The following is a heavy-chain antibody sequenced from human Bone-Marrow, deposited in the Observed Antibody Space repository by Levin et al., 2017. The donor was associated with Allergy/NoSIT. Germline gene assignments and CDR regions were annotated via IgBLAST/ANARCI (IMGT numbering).Heavy chain of an antibody. D-gene: IGHD5-24*01. V-gene: IGHV3-23*01. J-gene: IGHJ4*02. Sequence: GGSLRLSCAASGFTFGNFAMSWVRQAPGKGLEWVAAISGSGHRTDYAESVKGRFTISRDNSMNMLFLQLNSLRVDDTAVYHCAKGMRWLQFDTLDYWGQGSLVTVSS. CDR2: ISGSGHRT. CDR1: GFTFGNFA. CDR3: AKGMRWLQFDTLDY.